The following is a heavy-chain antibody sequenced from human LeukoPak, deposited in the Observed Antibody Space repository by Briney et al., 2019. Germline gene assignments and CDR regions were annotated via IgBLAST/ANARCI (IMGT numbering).Heavy chain of an antibody. J-gene: IGHJ5*02. CDR3: ARGTYYYDSSGPNWFDP. Sequence: GGSLRLSCAASGFTFDDYGMSWVRQAPGKGLEWVSSISSSSSYIYYADSVKGRFTISRDNAKNSLYLQMNSLRAEDTAVYYCARGTYYYDSSGPNWFDPWGQGTLVTVSS. V-gene: IGHV3-21*01. CDR1: GFTFDDYG. CDR2: ISSSSSYI. D-gene: IGHD3-22*01.